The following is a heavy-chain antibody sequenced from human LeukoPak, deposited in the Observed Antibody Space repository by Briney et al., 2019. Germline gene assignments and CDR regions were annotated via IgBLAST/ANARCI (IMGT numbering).Heavy chain of an antibody. V-gene: IGHV3-23*01. J-gene: IGHJ4*02. CDR1: GGSISSRNY. CDR2: ISGSGGST. CDR3: ARSVGTSSYFDY. D-gene: IGHD2-2*01. Sequence: PSETLSLTCTVSGGSISSRNYKWGWIRQPPGKGLEWVSAISGSGGSTYYADSVKGRFTISRDNSKNTLYLQMNSLRAEDTAVYYCARSVGTSSYFDYWGQGTLVTVSS.